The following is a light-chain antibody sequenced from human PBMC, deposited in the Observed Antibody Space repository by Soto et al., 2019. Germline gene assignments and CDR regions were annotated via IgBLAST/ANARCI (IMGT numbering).Light chain of an antibody. CDR3: QQSYSTPQT. CDR2: AAS. Sequence: DIQMTQAPSSLSASVGDRVTITCRASQSPSRFLNCYQQKSGKAPKLLIYAASSLETGVPSRFSGSGSGTDFTLTISSLQPEDFATYYCQQSYSTPQTFGQGTKVDIK. J-gene: IGKJ1*01. V-gene: IGKV1-39*01. CDR1: QSPSRF.